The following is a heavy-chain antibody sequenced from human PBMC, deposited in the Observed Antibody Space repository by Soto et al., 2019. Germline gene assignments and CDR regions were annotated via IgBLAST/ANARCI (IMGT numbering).Heavy chain of an antibody. V-gene: IGHV3-11*01. J-gene: IGHJ3*02. CDR2: ISSSGSTI. CDR3: AIGVYNWNYGDAFDI. D-gene: IGHD1-7*01. CDR1: GFTFSAYY. Sequence: QGQLVESWGGLVKPGGSLTLSWAASGFTFSAYYVSWIRQAAGNGLEWVSYISSSGSTIYYADSVKGRFTISRDNARNSLYLQMNSLRAEDPAVYYGAIGVYNWNYGDAFDIWGQGTMVGVS.